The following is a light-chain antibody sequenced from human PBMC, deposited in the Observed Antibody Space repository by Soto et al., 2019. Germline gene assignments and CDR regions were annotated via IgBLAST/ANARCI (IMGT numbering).Light chain of an antibody. CDR3: CSYAGSATYV. CDR2: EGT. J-gene: IGLJ1*01. Sequence: QSALTQPASVSGSPGQSLTISCTGTTTDVGSYNLVSWYQHHPGKAPKLIIYEGTKRPSGVSYRFSGSKSGTSASLTISGLQAEAEADYFCCSYAGSATYVFGAGTKLTVL. V-gene: IGLV2-23*01. CDR1: TTDVGSYNL.